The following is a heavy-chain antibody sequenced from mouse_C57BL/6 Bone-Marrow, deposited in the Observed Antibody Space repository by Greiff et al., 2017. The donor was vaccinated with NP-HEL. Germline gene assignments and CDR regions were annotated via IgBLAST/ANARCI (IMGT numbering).Heavy chain of an antibody. CDR1: GYEFRNYW. CDR2: IYPGDGDN. Sequence: QVQLQQSGAELVKPGASVKISCKASGYEFRNYWMNWVKQRPGKGLEWIGQIYPGDGDNNYNEKFKDKDTLTADKHSSTAYMQLSRLTSEDSAVYFCARGAYCGQGTLVTVSA. V-gene: IGHV1-80*01. CDR3: ARGAY. J-gene: IGHJ3*01.